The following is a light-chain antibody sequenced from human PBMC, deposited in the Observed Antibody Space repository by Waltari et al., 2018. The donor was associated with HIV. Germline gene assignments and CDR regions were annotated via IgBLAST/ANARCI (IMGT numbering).Light chain of an antibody. CDR3: AAWDDSLSGPV. CDR2: RSN. CDR1: SSNIGSNY. Sequence: QSVVTQPPSASGTPGQRVTISCSGSSSNIGSNYVYWYQQVPGTAPKVLIYRSNQRPSWVPDRFSGSKSGTSASLAISGLRSEDEADYCCAAWDDSLSGPVFGGGTKLTVL. J-gene: IGLJ3*02. V-gene: IGLV1-47*01.